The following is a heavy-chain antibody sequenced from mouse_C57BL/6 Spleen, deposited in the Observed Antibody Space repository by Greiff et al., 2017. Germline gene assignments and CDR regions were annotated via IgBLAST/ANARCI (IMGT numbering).Heavy chain of an antibody. CDR2: IYPGDGDT. CDR3: ARDAGYYCTSYEGYAIDY. Sequence: QVQLQQSGPELVKPGASVKISCKASGYAFSSSWMNWVKQRPGKGLEWIGRIYPGDGDTNYNGKFKGKATLTADKSSSTAYMQLSSLTSEDSAVYFCARDAGYYCTSYEGYAIDYCGQGTSVTVSS. V-gene: IGHV1-82*01. J-gene: IGHJ4*01. CDR1: GYAFSSSW. D-gene: IGHD1-1*01.